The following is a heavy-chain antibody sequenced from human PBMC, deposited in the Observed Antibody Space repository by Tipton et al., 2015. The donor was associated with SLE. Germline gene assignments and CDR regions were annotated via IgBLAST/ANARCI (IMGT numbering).Heavy chain of an antibody. CDR3: ARGRSSLYYYYYMDV. Sequence: TLSLTCAVSGGSISSSNWWSWVRQPPGKGLEWIGEIYHSGSTNYNPSLKSRVTISVDTSKKQFSLKLSSVAAADTAVYFCARGRSSLYYYYYMDVWGKGTTVTVSS. J-gene: IGHJ6*03. CDR1: GGSISSSNW. V-gene: IGHV4-4*01. CDR2: IYHSGST. D-gene: IGHD6-6*01.